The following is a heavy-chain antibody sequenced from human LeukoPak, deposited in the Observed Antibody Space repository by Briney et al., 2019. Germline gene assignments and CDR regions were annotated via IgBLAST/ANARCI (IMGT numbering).Heavy chain of an antibody. D-gene: IGHD5-18*01. CDR2: IYYSGST. CDR3: ARSLNVDTAMAAYFDY. J-gene: IGHJ4*02. V-gene: IGHV4-31*03. CDR1: GGSISSGGYY. Sequence: SETLSLTCTVSGGSISSGGYYWSWIRQHPGKGLEWIGYIYYSGSTYYNPSLKSRVTISLDTPKNQFSLKLNSVTAADTAVYYCARSLNVDTAMAAYFDYWGQGTLITVSS.